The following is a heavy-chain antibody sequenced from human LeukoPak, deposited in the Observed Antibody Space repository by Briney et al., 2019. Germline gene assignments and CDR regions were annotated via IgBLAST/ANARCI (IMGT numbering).Heavy chain of an antibody. CDR3: ARDSSSWYGWGSFDY. D-gene: IGHD6-13*01. V-gene: IGHV3-21*01. CDR2: ISSSSSYI. CDR1: GFTFSSYS. J-gene: IGHJ4*02. Sequence: GGSLRLSCAASGFTFSSYSMNWVRQAPGKGLEWVSSISSSSSYIYYADSVKGRFTISRDNAKNSLYLQMNSLRAEDTAVYYCARDSSSWYGWGSFDYWGQGTLVTVSS.